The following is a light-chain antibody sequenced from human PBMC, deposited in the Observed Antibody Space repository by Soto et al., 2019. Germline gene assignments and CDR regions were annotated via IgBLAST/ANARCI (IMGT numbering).Light chain of an antibody. J-gene: IGKJ2*01. V-gene: IGKV2D-29*01. CDR1: QSLLHSEGKTY. Sequence: DIVLTQTPLSLSVTPGQPASISCKASQSLLHSEGKTYLYWYRQKPGQPPQLLIYEVSNRLSGVPDRFSGSGAATDFDLKISRVEAHDVGCYSCMQSLPLPPFAQGTKLEIE. CDR3: MQSLPLPP. CDR2: EVS.